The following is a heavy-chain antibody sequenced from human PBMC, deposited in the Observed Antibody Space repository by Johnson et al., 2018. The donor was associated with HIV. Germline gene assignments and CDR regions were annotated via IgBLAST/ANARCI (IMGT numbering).Heavy chain of an antibody. CDR3: AREVSLRLGATLPPSYAFDI. Sequence: EMQLVESGGSVVRPGGSLRLSCAASGFTFDNFAMSWVRQAPGKGLEWVSGINWNGGSTSYADSVKGRFTISRDNAKTSLYLQVNSLGAEDTALYYCAREVSLRLGATLPPSYAFDIWGQGTLVSVSS. J-gene: IGHJ3*02. D-gene: IGHD1-26*01. CDR1: GFTFDNFA. V-gene: IGHV3-20*04. CDR2: INWNGGST.